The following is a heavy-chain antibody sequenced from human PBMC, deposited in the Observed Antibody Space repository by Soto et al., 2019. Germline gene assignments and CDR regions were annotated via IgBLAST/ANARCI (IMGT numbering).Heavy chain of an antibody. D-gene: IGHD1-1*01. CDR1: GYSFTTFS. CDR2: IDPSNSET. CDR3: ARIGKVPTVNDDYYYGLDV. J-gene: IGHJ6*02. V-gene: IGHV5-10-1*03. Sequence: EVQLVQSGTEVKKPGESLRISCEASGYSFTTFSFAWVRQMPGKGLEWMGKIDPSNSETNYSPSFQGHVTMSADKSITTAFLQWTSLRASDTGMYYCARIGKVPTVNDDYYYGLDVWGQGTAVTVSS.